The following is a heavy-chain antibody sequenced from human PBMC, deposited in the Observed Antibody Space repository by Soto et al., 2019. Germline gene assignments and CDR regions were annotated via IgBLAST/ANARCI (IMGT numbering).Heavy chain of an antibody. J-gene: IGHJ4*02. CDR3: ARDTGTLGGQGCSGGSCWLFDY. D-gene: IGHD2-15*01. CDR2: IKQDGSGK. V-gene: IGHV3-7*01. Sequence: GGSLRLSCAASGFTLSSYWMSWVRQAPGKGLEWVANIKQDGSGKYYVDSVKGRFTISRDNAKNSLYLQMNSLRAEDTAVYYCARDTGTLGGQGCSGGSCWLFDYWGQGTLVTVSS. CDR1: GFTLSSYW.